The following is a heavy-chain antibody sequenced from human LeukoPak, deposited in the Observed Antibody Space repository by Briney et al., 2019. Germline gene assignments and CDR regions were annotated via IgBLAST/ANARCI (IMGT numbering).Heavy chain of an antibody. J-gene: IGHJ5*02. Sequence: SVKVSCKASGGTFSSYAISWVRQAPGQGLEWMGGIIPIFGTANYAQKFQGRVTITADESTSTAYMELSSLRSEDTAVYYCARGGEPGIAAAQAWFDPWGQGTLVTVSS. CDR3: ARGGEPGIAAAQAWFDP. CDR1: GGTFSSYA. D-gene: IGHD6-13*01. V-gene: IGHV1-69*13. CDR2: IIPIFGTA.